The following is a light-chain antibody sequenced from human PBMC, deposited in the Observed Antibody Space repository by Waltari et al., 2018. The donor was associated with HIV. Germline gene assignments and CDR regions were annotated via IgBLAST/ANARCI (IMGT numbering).Light chain of an antibody. CDR2: SNS. V-gene: IGLV1-44*01. J-gene: IGLJ3*02. Sequence: QSVLTQPPSASGTPGQRLSISCSGSSSNIGSNIVNWYQQLPGTAPKLLIYSNSQRPSGVPDRFAGSKLGTSASLASSGLQSEDEAVYYCAAWDDSLNAWVFGGGTKLTVL. CDR1: SSNIGSNI. CDR3: AAWDDSLNAWV.